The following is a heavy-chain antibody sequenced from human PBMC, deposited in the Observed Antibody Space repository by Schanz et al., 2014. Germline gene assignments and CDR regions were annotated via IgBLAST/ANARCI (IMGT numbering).Heavy chain of an antibody. Sequence: QVQLVQSGAEVKKPGATVKVSCKASGYIFINSGISWVRQAPGQGLEWMGWINTSSGDTKYSQNFQGRVTITRDTSASTAYMELSSLRSEDTAVYSCARGIGGYGANNYFDYWGQGTLVTVSS. D-gene: IGHD5-12*01. V-gene: IGHV1-18*01. CDR1: GYIFINSG. CDR3: ARGIGGYGANNYFDY. CDR2: INTSSGDT. J-gene: IGHJ4*02.